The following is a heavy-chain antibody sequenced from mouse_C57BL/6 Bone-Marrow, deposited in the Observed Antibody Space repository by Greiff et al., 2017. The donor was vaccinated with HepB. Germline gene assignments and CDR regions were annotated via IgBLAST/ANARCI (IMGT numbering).Heavy chain of an antibody. CDR1: GYTFTSYW. V-gene: IGHV1-50*01. J-gene: IGHJ2*01. D-gene: IGHD4-1*01. CDR3: ASRLGRIYFDY. Sequence: QVQLQQPGAELVKPGASVKLSCKASGYTFTSYWMQWVKQRPGQGLEWIGEIDPSDSYTNYNQKFKGKATLTVDTSSSTAYMQLSSLTSEDSAVYYCASRLGRIYFDYWGQGTTLTVSS. CDR2: IDPSDSYT.